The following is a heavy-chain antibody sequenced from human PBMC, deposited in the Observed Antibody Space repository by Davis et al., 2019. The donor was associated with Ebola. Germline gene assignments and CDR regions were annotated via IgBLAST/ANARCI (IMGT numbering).Heavy chain of an antibody. CDR2: ISSSSSYI. V-gene: IGHV3-21*01. Sequence: GESLKISCAASGFTFSSYSMNWVRQAPGKGLEWVSSISSSSSYIYYADSVKGRFTISRDNAKNSLYLQMNSLRAEDTAVYYCARDGLEGWFGELFSAFDIWGQGTMVTVSS. D-gene: IGHD3-10*01. J-gene: IGHJ3*02. CDR1: GFTFSSYS. CDR3: ARDGLEGWFGELFSAFDI.